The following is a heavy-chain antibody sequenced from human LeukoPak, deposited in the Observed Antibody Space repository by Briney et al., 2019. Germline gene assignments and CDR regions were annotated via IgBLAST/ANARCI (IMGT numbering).Heavy chain of an antibody. CDR1: GVSISSCY. Sequence: SETLSLTCAASGVSISSCYWNWIRQPPGKGLEWIGRIYTSGSTNYNPSLKSRVTISVDTSKNQFSLKLSSVTAADTAGYYCARYEVEMATVDYWGQGTLVTVSS. CDR2: IYTSGST. V-gene: IGHV4-4*07. CDR3: ARYEVEMATVDY. D-gene: IGHD5-24*01. J-gene: IGHJ4*02.